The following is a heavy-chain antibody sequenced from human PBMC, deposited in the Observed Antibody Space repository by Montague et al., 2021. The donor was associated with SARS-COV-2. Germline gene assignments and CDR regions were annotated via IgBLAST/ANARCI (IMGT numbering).Heavy chain of an antibody. V-gene: IGHV4-39*01. CDR3: ARFYRVLPAASFDY. CDR2: IYYSGST. J-gene: IGHJ4*02. Sequence: SETLSLTCTVSGGSISSISYYWGWIRQPPGKGLEWIGSIYYSGSTYYNPSLKSRVTISVDTSKNQFSLKLSSVTAADTAVYYCARFYRVLPAASFDYWGQGTLVTVSS. D-gene: IGHD2-2*01. CDR1: GGSISSISYY.